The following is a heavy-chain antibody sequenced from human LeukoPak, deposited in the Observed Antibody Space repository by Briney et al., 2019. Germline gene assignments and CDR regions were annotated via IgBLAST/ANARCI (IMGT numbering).Heavy chain of an antibody. Sequence: RSLRLSCAASGFTFSSYGMHWVRQAPGKGLEWVAVIWYDGSNKYFADSVKGRFTISRDNSKNTLYLQMNSLRAEDTAVYYCARELRLVGATPDAFDIWGQGTMVTVSS. CDR3: ARELRLVGATPDAFDI. V-gene: IGHV3-33*08. CDR1: GFTFSSYG. D-gene: IGHD1-26*01. CDR2: IWYDGSNK. J-gene: IGHJ3*02.